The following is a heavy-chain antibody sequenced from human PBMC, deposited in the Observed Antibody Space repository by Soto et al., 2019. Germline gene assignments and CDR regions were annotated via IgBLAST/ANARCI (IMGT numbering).Heavy chain of an antibody. D-gene: IGHD2-2*01. CDR1: GASISGGDYY. CDR3: ARATNDSSTYYLDY. Sequence: QVQLQESGPGLVKPSQTLALTCTVSGASISGGDYYWTWIRQPPGKGLEWIGSISYTGNTYSNPSLACRLSISVDPPNNQFALWLTSVTAPDTAISYCARATNDSSTYYLDYWGQGTLVTVSS. CDR2: ISYTGNT. J-gene: IGHJ4*02. V-gene: IGHV4-30-4*01.